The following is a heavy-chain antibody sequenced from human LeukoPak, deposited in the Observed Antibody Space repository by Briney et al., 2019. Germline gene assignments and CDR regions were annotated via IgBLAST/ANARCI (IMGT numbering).Heavy chain of an antibody. V-gene: IGHV4-34*01. Sequence: SETLSLTCAVYGGSFSGYYWSWIRQPPGKGLEWIGEINHSGSTNYNPSLKSRVTISVDTSENQFSLKLSSVTAADTAVYYCARGKTPYRFDYWGQGTLVTVSS. CDR2: INHSGST. J-gene: IGHJ4*02. CDR3: ARGKTPYRFDY. D-gene: IGHD1-26*01. CDR1: GGSFSGYY.